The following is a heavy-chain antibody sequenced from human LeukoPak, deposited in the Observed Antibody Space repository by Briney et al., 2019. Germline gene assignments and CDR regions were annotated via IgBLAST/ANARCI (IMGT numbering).Heavy chain of an antibody. CDR2: INRSGST. D-gene: IGHD6-19*01. V-gene: IGHV4-4*02. J-gene: IGHJ2*01. Sequence: SGTLSLTCGVSSGSISSGIWWSWVRQPPGKGLEWIGEINRSGSTNYNPSLKSRVTISVDTSKNQFSLKLSSVTAADTAVYYCARGRIAVRNFDLWGRGTLVTVSS. CDR1: SGSISSGIW. CDR3: ARGRIAVRNFDL.